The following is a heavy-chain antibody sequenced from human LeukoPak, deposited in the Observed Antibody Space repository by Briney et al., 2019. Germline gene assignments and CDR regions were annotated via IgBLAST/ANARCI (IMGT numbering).Heavy chain of an antibody. D-gene: IGHD3-22*01. CDR1: GYTFTSYG. V-gene: IGHV1-18*01. CDR3: ARDTYYYDSSGYYLH. J-gene: IGHJ4*02. Sequence: GASVKVSCKASGYTFTSYGISWVRQAPGQGLEWMGWISAYNGNTNYAQKLQGRVTMTTDTSTSTAYVEPRSLRSDDTAVYYCARDTYYYDSSGYYLHWGQGTLVTVSS. CDR2: ISAYNGNT.